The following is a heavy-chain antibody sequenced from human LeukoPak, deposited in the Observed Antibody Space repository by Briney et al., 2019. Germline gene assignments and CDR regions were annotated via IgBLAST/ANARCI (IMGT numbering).Heavy chain of an antibody. J-gene: IGHJ4*02. CDR1: GGTFSSYA. V-gene: IGHV1-2*02. Sequence: ASVKVSCKASGGTFSSYAISWVRQAPGQGLEWMGWINPNSGDTNYAQKFQGRVTMTRDTPISTAYMELTRLRSDDTAVYYCARATIDWNYDYWGQGTLVTVSS. D-gene: IGHD1-7*01. CDR3: ARATIDWNYDY. CDR2: INPNSGDT.